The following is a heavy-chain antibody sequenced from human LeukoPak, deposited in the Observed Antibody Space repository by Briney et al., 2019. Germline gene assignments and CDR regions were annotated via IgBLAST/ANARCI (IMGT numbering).Heavy chain of an antibody. CDR1: GYTFTGYY. Sequence: GASVKVSCKASGYTFTGYYMHWVRQAPGQGREWMGWINPNSGGTNYAQKFQGRVTMTRDTSIRTAYMELSRLRSDDTAVYYCARSEYNWNPNNWFDPWGQRTLVTVSS. V-gene: IGHV1-2*02. D-gene: IGHD1-20*01. J-gene: IGHJ5*02. CDR3: ARSEYNWNPNNWFDP. CDR2: INPNSGGT.